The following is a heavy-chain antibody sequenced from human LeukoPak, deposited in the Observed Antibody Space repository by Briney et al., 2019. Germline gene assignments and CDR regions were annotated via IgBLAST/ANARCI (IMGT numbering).Heavy chain of an antibody. CDR1: GFSISSYY. CDR3: ARDRYGGNSGEFDY. CDR2: IYDSGTT. J-gene: IGHJ4*02. Sequence: SETLPLTCTVSGFSISSYYWSWLRQPPGKGLEWIGYIYDSGTTNYNPAPKSRVTILVDTSKNQFSLKLSSVTAADTAVYYCARDRYGGNSGEFDYWGQGTLVTVSS. V-gene: IGHV4-59*01. D-gene: IGHD4-23*01.